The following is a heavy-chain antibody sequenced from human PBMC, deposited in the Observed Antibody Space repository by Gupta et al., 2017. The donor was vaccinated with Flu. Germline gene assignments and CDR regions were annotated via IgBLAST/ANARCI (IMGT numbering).Heavy chain of an antibody. V-gene: IGHV1-8*01. D-gene: IGHD3-10*01. CDR1: GYIFNNFD. CDR2: MNPNSNNV. CDR3: ARSFRRQKGTLAGGWFDP. J-gene: IGHJ5*02. Sequence: QVQLVQSGAEVKKPGASVKVSCKASGYIFNNFDINWVRQAAGQGLEWIGWMNPNSNNVDFAQKFQGRVTMTRNTSISTAYMELSSLRSDDTAVYYCARSFRRQKGTLAGGWFDPWGQGTLVTVSS.